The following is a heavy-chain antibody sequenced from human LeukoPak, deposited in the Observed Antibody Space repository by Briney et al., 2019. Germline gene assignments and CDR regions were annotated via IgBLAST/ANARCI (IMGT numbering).Heavy chain of an antibody. J-gene: IGHJ4*02. V-gene: IGHV3-30-3*01. Sequence: GTSLRLSCAASTFTFRNYVMHWVRQAPGKGLEWVALISNDGSNKYYVDSVKGRFTISRDNSNNTLFLQMNSLRADDTAVYYCARDRVTTFDSWGQGTLVTVSS. CDR3: ARDRVTTFDS. CDR2: ISNDGSNK. CDR1: TFTFRNYV. D-gene: IGHD3-3*01.